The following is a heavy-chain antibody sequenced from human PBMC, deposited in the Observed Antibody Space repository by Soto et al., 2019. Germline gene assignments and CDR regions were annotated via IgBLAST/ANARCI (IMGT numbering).Heavy chain of an antibody. CDR2: AYYSGST. Sequence: SETLSLTCTVSGGSISHYYWSWIRQSPGKGLEWIGYAYYSGSTDYNPSLKSRVTMSVDTSKNQVSLKLNSVTTADTAVYYCARDRSTYGGGGTGEVKENWFDPWGPGTLVTV. V-gene: IGHV4-59*01. D-gene: IGHD2-8*01. CDR1: GGSISHYY. J-gene: IGHJ5*02. CDR3: ARDRSTYGGGGTGEVKENWFDP.